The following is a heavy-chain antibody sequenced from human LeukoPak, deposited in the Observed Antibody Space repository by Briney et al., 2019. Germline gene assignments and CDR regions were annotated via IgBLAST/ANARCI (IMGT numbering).Heavy chain of an antibody. Sequence: SETLSLTCAVYGGSFSGYYWSWIRQPPGKGLEWIGEINHSGSTNYDPSLKSRVTISVDTSKNQFSLKLSSVTAADTAVYYCARGGRYSSHLGYWGQGTLVTVSS. CDR2: INHSGST. J-gene: IGHJ4*02. D-gene: IGHD6-13*01. CDR3: ARGGRYSSHLGY. CDR1: GGSFSGYY. V-gene: IGHV4-34*01.